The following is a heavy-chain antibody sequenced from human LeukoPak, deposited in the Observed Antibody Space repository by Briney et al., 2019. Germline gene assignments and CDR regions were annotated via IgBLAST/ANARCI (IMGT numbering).Heavy chain of an antibody. Sequence: GGSLRLSCAVSGFSFSDAWMSWVRQTPGKGLEWVGRIESKTDGGTTDYAALVKGRFTISRDDSTNTLYLQMNSMKSEDTAVYYCTAYGSGRKFDYWGQGVPVTVSS. CDR3: TAYGSGRKFDY. J-gene: IGHJ4*02. V-gene: IGHV3-15*04. CDR2: IESKTDGGTT. D-gene: IGHD3-10*01. CDR1: GFSFSDAW.